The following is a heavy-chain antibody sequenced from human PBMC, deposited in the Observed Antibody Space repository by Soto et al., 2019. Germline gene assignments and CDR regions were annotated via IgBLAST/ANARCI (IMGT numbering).Heavy chain of an antibody. Sequence: QVQLLESGPGLVKPSQTLSLTCTVSGDSISSNDYYWSWIRQPPGKGLEWIGYIYYSGSTYYNPSLKSRLTIAVDTSKNQFSLKLNSVTAADTAVYYCASGGLVFFFDFWGQGTLVTVSS. CDR2: IYYSGST. V-gene: IGHV4-30-4*01. CDR3: ASGGLVFFFDF. J-gene: IGHJ4*02. D-gene: IGHD2-8*02. CDR1: GDSISSNDYY.